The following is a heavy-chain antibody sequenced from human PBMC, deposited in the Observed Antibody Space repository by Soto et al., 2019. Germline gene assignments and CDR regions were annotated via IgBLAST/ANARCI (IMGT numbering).Heavy chain of an antibody. Sequence: ASVKVSCKASGYTFTSYDINWVRQATGQGLELMGWMNPNSGNTGYAQKFQGRVTMTRNTSISTAYMELSSLRSEDTAVYYCARGNDILTGYYEDYYYGMDVWGQGTTVTVS. V-gene: IGHV1-8*01. CDR1: GYTFTSYD. D-gene: IGHD3-9*01. J-gene: IGHJ6*02. CDR2: MNPNSGNT. CDR3: ARGNDILTGYYEDYYYGMDV.